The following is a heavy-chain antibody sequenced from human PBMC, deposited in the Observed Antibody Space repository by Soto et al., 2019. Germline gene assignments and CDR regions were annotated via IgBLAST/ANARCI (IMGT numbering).Heavy chain of an antibody. Sequence: PGGSLRLSCAASGFTFSSYDMHWVRQATGKGLEWVSAIGTAGDTYYPGSVKGRFTISRENAKNSLYLQMNSLRAGDTAVYYCARGGPPYSSSWFDYWGQGTLVTVSS. V-gene: IGHV3-13*01. J-gene: IGHJ4*02. CDR3: ARGGPPYSSSWFDY. CDR2: IGTAGDT. CDR1: GFTFSSYD. D-gene: IGHD6-13*01.